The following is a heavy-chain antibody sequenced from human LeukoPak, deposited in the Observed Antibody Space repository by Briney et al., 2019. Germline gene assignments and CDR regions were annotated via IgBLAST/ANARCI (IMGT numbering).Heavy chain of an antibody. CDR2: INQAGTEK. Sequence: GGSLRLSCAASGFTFGSYWMNWVRQAPGKGLEWVANINQAGTEKYYVDSVKGRFTISRDNAKNSPFLQMNSLRAEDTAVYFCARVRGGYYFDYWGQGTLVTVSS. J-gene: IGHJ4*02. D-gene: IGHD5-24*01. CDR3: ARVRGGYYFDY. CDR1: GFTFGSYW. V-gene: IGHV3-7*04.